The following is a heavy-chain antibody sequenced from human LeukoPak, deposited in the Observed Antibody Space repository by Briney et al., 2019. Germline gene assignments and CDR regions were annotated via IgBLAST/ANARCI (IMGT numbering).Heavy chain of an antibody. V-gene: IGHV3-30*18. Sequence: GGSLRLSCAASGFTFSSYGMHWVRQAPGKGLEWVAVISYDGSNKYYADSVKGRFTISRDNSKNTLYPQMNSLRAEDTAVYYCAKGALEWLLGIDYWGQGTLVTVSS. J-gene: IGHJ4*02. CDR1: GFTFSSYG. CDR2: ISYDGSNK. CDR3: AKGALEWLLGIDY. D-gene: IGHD3-3*01.